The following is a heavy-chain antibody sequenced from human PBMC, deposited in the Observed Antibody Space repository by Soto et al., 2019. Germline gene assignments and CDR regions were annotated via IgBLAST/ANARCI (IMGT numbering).Heavy chain of an antibody. D-gene: IGHD3-22*01. Sequence: QVQLVQSEGEVKEPGSSVKVSCEASGGTLSNFGISWVRPAPGHGLEWMGTIIPIFGTVDDAQQLQDRLSLTASESTNTAYMELSSLNFEDTAVYYCARFSRYYDSSGYLSSDGFDIWGPGTKVTVSS. V-gene: IGHV1-69*18. J-gene: IGHJ3*02. CDR2: IIPIFGTV. CDR1: GGTLSNFG. CDR3: ARFSRYYDSSGYLSSDGFDI.